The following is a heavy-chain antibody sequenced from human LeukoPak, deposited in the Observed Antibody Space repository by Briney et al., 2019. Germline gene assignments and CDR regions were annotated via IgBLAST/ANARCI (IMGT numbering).Heavy chain of an antibody. CDR3: ARDPYASGGIDY. Sequence: PSETLSLTCTVSGGSLSTYYWSWIRQPPGKGLEWIGYIYYSGSANYNPSLKSRVTISVDTSKNQFSLKLSSVTAADTAVYYCARDPYASGGIDYWGQGTLVTVSS. J-gene: IGHJ4*02. CDR2: IYYSGSA. CDR1: GGSLSTYY. V-gene: IGHV4-59*01. D-gene: IGHD3-10*01.